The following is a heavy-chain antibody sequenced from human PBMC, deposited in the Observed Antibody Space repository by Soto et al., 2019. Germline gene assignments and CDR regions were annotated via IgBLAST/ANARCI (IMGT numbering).Heavy chain of an antibody. D-gene: IGHD2-8*01. V-gene: IGHV2-5*01. Sequence: GPTLVNPTQTLTLTCTFSAFSLSTNGVGVGWIRQPPGKPLEWLAVIYWNEDKRYSRSLKSRLSITKDTSKNQVVLTMTTMDPVDTATYYCVHTVMVHTITGGHYFGYWGPGILVTVSS. CDR2: IYWNEDK. J-gene: IGHJ4*02. CDR3: VHTVMVHTITGGHYFGY. CDR1: AFSLSTNGVG.